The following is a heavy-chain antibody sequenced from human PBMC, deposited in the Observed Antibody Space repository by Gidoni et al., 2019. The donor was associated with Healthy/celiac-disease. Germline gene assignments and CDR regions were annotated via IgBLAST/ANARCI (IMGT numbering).Heavy chain of an antibody. D-gene: IGHD6-13*01. CDR1: GGSISSSNW. V-gene: IGHV4-4*02. CDR3: ARACEEDCYSSSWTVFDY. CDR2: IYHSGST. J-gene: IGHJ4*02. Sequence: QVQLQESGPGLVKPSGTLSLPCAVSGGSISSSNWWSWVRQPPGKGLEWIGEIYHSGSTNYNPSLKSRVTISVDKSKNQFSLKLSSVTAADTAVYYCARACEEDCYSSSWTVFDYWGQGTLVTVSS.